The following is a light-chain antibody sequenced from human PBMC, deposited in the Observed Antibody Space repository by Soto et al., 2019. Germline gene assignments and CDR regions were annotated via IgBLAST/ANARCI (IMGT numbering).Light chain of an antibody. CDR1: QDISSW. CDR3: QQSNSFPFT. CDR2: AAS. V-gene: IGKV1-12*02. Sequence: DIQMTQSPPSMSASVGDRVTITCRASQDISSWLAWYQQKPGKAPELLISAASTLQSGVPSRFSGSGSGTHFTLTISSLQPEDFATYYCQQSNSFPFTFGQGTRLEIK. J-gene: IGKJ5*01.